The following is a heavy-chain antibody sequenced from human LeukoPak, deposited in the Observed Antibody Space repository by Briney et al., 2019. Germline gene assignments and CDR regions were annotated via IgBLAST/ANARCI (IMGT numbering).Heavy chain of an antibody. J-gene: IGHJ4*02. CDR2: IYTIGST. Sequence: SETLSLTCTVSGGSISSYYWSCIRPPAGKGLEWIWRIYTIGSTTYNPSLTSRVPMSLDTSKKPFSMTLSSVTAADTAVYYCARSNGDYVDYWGQGTLVTVSS. D-gene: IGHD4-17*01. CDR3: ARSNGDYVDY. V-gene: IGHV4-4*07. CDR1: GGSISSYY.